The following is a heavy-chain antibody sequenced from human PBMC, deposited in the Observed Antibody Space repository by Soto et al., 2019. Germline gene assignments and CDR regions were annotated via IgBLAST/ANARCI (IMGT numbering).Heavy chain of an antibody. CDR2: IYYSGST. J-gene: IGHJ6*03. V-gene: IGHV4-59*01. CDR1: GGSISSYF. CDR3: ARVAPASTNYYYYYYMDV. D-gene: IGHD2-2*01. Sequence: SETLSLTCTASGGSISSYFWSWILQPPGKGLEWIGYIYYSGSTNYNPSLKSRVTISVDTSKNQFSLKLSSVTAADTAVYYCARVAPASTNYYYYYYMDVWGKGTTVTVSS.